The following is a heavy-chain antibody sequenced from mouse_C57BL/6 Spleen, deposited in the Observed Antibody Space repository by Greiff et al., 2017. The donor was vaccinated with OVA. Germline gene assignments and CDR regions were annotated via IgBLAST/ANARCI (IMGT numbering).Heavy chain of an antibody. Sequence: QVQLQQSGADLARPGASVKMSCKASGYTFTSYTMHWVKQRPGQGLEWIGYINPSSGYTKYNQKFKDKATLTADKSSSTAYMQLSSLTSEDSAVYYCAREEGYDYDGAWFAYWGQGTLVTVSA. CDR3: AREEGYDYDGAWFAY. J-gene: IGHJ3*01. CDR2: INPSSGYT. CDR1: GYTFTSYT. D-gene: IGHD2-4*01. V-gene: IGHV1-4*01.